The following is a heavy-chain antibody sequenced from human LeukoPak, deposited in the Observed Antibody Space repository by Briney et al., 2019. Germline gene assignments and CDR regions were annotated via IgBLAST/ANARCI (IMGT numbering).Heavy chain of an antibody. Sequence: PGGSLRLSCAASGFTFSLYAMDWVRQAPGKGLEWLSYISSGSSTISYADSVRGRFTVSRDNAKNSLYLEMNTLRAEDTAVYYCARVGMGQWLAPTLFDYWGQGTLVTVSS. V-gene: IGHV3-48*04. CDR3: ARVGMGQWLAPTLFDY. D-gene: IGHD6-19*01. J-gene: IGHJ4*02. CDR1: GFTFSLYA. CDR2: ISSGSSTI.